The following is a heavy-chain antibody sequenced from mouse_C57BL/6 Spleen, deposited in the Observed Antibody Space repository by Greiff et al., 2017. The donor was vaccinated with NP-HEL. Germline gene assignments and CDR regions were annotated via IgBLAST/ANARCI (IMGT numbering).Heavy chain of an antibody. V-gene: IGHV1-26*01. CDR1: GYTFTDYY. D-gene: IGHD6-2*01. J-gene: IGHJ2*01. Sequence: EVQLQQSGPELVKPGASVKISCKASGYTFTDYYMNWVKQSHGRSLEWIGDINPNNGGTSYNQKFKGKATLTVDKSSSTAYMELRSLTSEDSAVYYCARRVSGYWGQGTTLTVSS. CDR2: INPNNGGT. CDR3: ARRVSGY.